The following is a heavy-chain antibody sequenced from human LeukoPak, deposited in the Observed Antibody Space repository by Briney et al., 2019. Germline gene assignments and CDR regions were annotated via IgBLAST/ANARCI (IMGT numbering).Heavy chain of an antibody. CDR2: IWYDGSNK. Sequence: TGRSLRLSCAASGFTFSSYGMHWVRQAPGKGLEWVAVIWYDGSNKYYADSVKGRFTISRDNSKNTLYLQMNSLRAEDTAVYYCAKEGVAAAGSRGPFDYWGQGTLVTVSS. CDR3: AKEGVAAAGSRGPFDY. V-gene: IGHV3-33*06. J-gene: IGHJ4*02. D-gene: IGHD6-13*01. CDR1: GFTFSSYG.